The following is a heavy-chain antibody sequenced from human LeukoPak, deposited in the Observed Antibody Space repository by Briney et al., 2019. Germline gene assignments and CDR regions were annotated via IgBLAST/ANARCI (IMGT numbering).Heavy chain of an antibody. J-gene: IGHJ4*02. CDR1: GFTFSSYG. Sequence: GGSLRLSCVASGFTFSSYGMNWVRQAPGKGLEWISYISSRSSTIYYADSVKGRFTISRDNAKNSLYLQMNSLRDEDTAVYYCARGCSGGSCFGDFDYWGQGTLVTVSS. CDR3: ARGCSGGSCFGDFDY. D-gene: IGHD2-15*01. CDR2: ISSRSSTI. V-gene: IGHV3-48*02.